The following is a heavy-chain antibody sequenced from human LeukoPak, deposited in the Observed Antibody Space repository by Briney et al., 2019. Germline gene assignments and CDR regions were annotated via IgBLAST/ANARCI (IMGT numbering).Heavy chain of an antibody. D-gene: IGHD3-10*01. CDR1: GFTFSNYI. V-gene: IGHV3-21*01. CDR2: ISSSSSYI. J-gene: IGHJ4*02. CDR3: ASGRGFGELLWPH. Sequence: GGSLRLSCAASGFTFSNYIMTWVRQAPGKGLEWVSSISSSSSYIYYADSVKGRFTISRDNAKNSLYLQMNSLRAEDTAVYYCASGRGFGELLWPHWGQGTLVTVSS.